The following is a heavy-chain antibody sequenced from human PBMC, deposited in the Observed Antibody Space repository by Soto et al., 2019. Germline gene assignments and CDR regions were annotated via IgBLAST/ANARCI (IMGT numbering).Heavy chain of an antibody. CDR1: GFTFISFD. CDR3: ARRAVTTYHFFDY. V-gene: IGHV3-21*06. Sequence: SLRFYFSTSGFTFISFDMGWVRQSPGKGLEWVSSIHRAITYIYYADSVRVRFTISRDNAKSSLYLQMNSLTVEDTAVYYCARRAVTTYHFFDYWGQGALVTVSS. CDR2: IHRAITYI. D-gene: IGHD4-17*01. J-gene: IGHJ4*02.